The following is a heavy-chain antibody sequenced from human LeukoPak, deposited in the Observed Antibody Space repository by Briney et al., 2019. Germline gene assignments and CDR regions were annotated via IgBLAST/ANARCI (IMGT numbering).Heavy chain of an antibody. CDR3: AKVEPAAIGWFDP. CDR1: GFTFSSYG. Sequence: GGSLRLSCAASGFTFSSYGMHWVRQAPGKGLEWVAFIRYDGSNKYYADSVKGRFTISRDNSKNTLYLQMNSLRAEDTAVYYCAKVEPAAIGWFDPWGQGTLVTVSS. CDR2: IRYDGSNK. J-gene: IGHJ5*02. V-gene: IGHV3-30*02. D-gene: IGHD2-2*02.